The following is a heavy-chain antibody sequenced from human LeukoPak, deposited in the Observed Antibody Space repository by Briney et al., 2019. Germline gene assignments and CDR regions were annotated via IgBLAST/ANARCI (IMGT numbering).Heavy chain of an antibody. CDR1: GGSISSGSYY. D-gene: IGHD3-10*01. CDR3: ARVASGSGSY. V-gene: IGHV4-61*02. Sequence: TSQTLSLTCTVSGGSISSGSYYWSWIRQPAGKGLEWIGRIYTSGSTNYNPSLKSRVTISVDTSKNQFSLKLSSVTAADTAVYYCARVASGSGSYWGQGTLVTVSS. J-gene: IGHJ4*02. CDR2: IYTSGST.